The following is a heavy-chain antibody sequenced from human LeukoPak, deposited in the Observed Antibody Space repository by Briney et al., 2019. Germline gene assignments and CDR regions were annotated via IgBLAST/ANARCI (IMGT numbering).Heavy chain of an antibody. Sequence: PSETLSLTCTVSGGSISSYYWSWIRQPPGKGLEWIGYIYYSGSTNYNPSLKSRVTISVDTSKNQFSLKLSSVTAADTAVYYCARAGGSSSWYRFDYWAREPWSPSPQ. CDR3: ARAGGSSSWYRFDY. V-gene: IGHV4-59*08. J-gene: IGHJ4*02. CDR2: IYYSGST. CDR1: GGSISSYY. D-gene: IGHD6-13*01.